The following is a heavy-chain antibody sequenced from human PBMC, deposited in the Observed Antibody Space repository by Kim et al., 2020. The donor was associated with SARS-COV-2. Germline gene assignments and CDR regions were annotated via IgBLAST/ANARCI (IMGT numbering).Heavy chain of an antibody. Sequence: GGSLRLSCAVSGFSFSSRAKNWVRQAPGKGLEWVSTISTISDSTHYADSVKGRFPISRDNSKNKLFLQMNSLIAEDTAVYYCEKGHLQWLADYWGQGTLVTLAS. D-gene: IGHD6-19*01. CDR1: GFSFSSRA. CDR2: ISTISDST. J-gene: IGHJ4*02. CDR3: EKGHLQWLADY. V-gene: IGHV3-23*01.